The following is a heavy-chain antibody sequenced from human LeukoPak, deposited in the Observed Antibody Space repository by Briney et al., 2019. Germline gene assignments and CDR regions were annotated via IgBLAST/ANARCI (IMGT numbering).Heavy chain of an antibody. J-gene: IGHJ5*02. V-gene: IGHV1-2*02. CDR2: INPNSGGT. CDR1: GYTFTGYS. CDR3: ARDTAMVTYWFDP. Sequence: GASVKVSCKASGYTFTGYSMHWVRQAPGQGLEWMGWINPNSGGTNYAQKFQGRVTMTRDTSISTAYMELSRLRSDDTAVYYCARDTAMVTYWFDPWGQGTLVTVSS. D-gene: IGHD5-18*01.